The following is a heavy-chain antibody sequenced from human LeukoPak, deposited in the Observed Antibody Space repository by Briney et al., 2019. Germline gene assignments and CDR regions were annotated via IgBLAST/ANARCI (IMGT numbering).Heavy chain of an antibody. J-gene: IGHJ4*02. D-gene: IGHD3-10*01. CDR1: GGSFSGYY. CDR2: INHSGST. Sequence: PSETLSLTCAVYGGSFSGYYWSWIRQPPGKGLEWIGEINHSGSTNYNPSLKSRVTISVDTSKNQFSLKLSSVTAADTAVYYCARGLRWVVRGVLLPPFFDYWGQGTLVTVSS. CDR3: ARGLRWVVRGVLLPPFFDY. V-gene: IGHV4-34*01.